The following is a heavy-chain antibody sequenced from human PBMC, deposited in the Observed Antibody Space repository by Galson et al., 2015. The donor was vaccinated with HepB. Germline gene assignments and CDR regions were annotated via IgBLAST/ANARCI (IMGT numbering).Heavy chain of an antibody. J-gene: IGHJ3*02. D-gene: IGHD3-10*01. Sequence: SLRLSCAASGFTFSSYSMNWVRQAPGKGLEWVSSISSSSSYIYYADSVKGRFTISRDNAKNSLYLQMNSLRAEDTAVYYCAGVLYGSGSYSNYDAFDIWGQGTMVTVSS. CDR1: GFTFSSYS. V-gene: IGHV3-21*01. CDR3: AGVLYGSGSYSNYDAFDI. CDR2: ISSSSSYI.